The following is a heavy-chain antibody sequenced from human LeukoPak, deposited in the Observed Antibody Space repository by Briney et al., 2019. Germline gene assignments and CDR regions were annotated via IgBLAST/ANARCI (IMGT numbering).Heavy chain of an antibody. J-gene: IGHJ4*02. Sequence: GGSLRLSCAASGFTFSSYGMHWVRQAPGKGLEWVAFIRYDGNNKYYADSVKGRFTISRDNSKNTLYLQMNSLRAEDTAVYYCAKDFTGISDWEPLGYWGQGILVTVPS. V-gene: IGHV3-30*02. D-gene: IGHD1-26*01. CDR3: AKDFTGISDWEPLGY. CDR2: IRYDGNNK. CDR1: GFTFSSYG.